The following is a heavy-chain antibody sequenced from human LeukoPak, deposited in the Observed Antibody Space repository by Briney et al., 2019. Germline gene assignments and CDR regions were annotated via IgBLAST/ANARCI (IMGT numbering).Heavy chain of an antibody. V-gene: IGHV3-11*01. CDR2: ISSSGTTI. D-gene: IGHD2-15*01. CDR1: GFRFSDYY. J-gene: IGHJ3*02. CDR3: ARERISGAFDI. Sequence: GGSLRLSCAASGFRFSDYYMSWIRQAPGKGLEWASYISSSGTTIYYGDSVHGRFTISRDNAKNSLYLQMNSLRAKDTAVYYCARERISGAFDIWGQGTMVTVSS.